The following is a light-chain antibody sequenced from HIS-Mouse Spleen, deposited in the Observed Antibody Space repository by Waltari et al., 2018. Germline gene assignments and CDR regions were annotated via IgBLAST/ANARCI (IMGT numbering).Light chain of an antibody. CDR1: QSISGD. J-gene: IGKJ4*01. V-gene: IGKV1-39*01. CDR2: AAS. Sequence: DIQMTQSPSSLSASVGDRVTIPCRASQSISGDLNWYQQKPGKAPKPLIYAASSLQSGVPSRFSGSGSGTDITLTISSLQPEDFATYYCQQSYSTPAPFGGGTKVEIK. CDR3: QQSYSTPAP.